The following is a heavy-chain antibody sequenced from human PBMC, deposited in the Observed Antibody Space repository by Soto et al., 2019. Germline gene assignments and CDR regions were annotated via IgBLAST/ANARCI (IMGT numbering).Heavy chain of an antibody. V-gene: IGHV1-46*02. Sequence: QGHLVQSGAEVKRPGASVRVSCESSGYMFNSYFIHWVRQAPGQGLEWVGVINPSDGTTTYAQKFQARITMTRDTSTTTVDMELSSLRSEDTAVYYCARDKDSSARPRAEFDYWGQGTLITVSS. D-gene: IGHD6-19*01. J-gene: IGHJ4*02. CDR1: GYMFNSYF. CDR3: ARDKDSSARPRAEFDY. CDR2: INPSDGTT.